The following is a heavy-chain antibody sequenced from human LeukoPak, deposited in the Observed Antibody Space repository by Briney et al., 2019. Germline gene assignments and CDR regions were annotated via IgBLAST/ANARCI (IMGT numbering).Heavy chain of an antibody. CDR1: GFIFSDYY. CDR3: AKNDYSLGPMN. Sequence: GGSLRLSCAASGFIFSDYYMSWICQAPGKGLEFVSNISRSSSFTNYADSVKGRFPISRDNAKKSLYLQMNSLRAEDTAVYYCAKNDYSLGPMNWGQGTLVTVSS. V-gene: IGHV3-11*03. CDR2: ISRSSSFT. J-gene: IGHJ4*02. D-gene: IGHD4-11*01.